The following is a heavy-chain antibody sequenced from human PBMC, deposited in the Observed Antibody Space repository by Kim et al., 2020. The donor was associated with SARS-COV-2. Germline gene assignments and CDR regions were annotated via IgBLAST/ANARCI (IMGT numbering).Heavy chain of an antibody. D-gene: IGHD3-10*01. J-gene: IGHJ3*02. V-gene: IGHV3-23*01. CDR3: AKDRGITMVQGVIYLGAFDI. Sequence: RYTISRDNSKNTLYLQMNSLRAEDTAVYYCAKDRGITMVQGVIYLGAFDIWGQGTMVTVSS.